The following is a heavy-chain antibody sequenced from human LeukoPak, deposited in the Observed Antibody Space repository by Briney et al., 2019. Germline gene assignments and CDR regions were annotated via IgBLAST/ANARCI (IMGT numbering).Heavy chain of an antibody. J-gene: IGHJ4*02. D-gene: IGHD3-22*01. V-gene: IGHV1-69*13. CDR2: IIPIFGTA. CDR1: GGTFSSYA. Sequence: SVKVSCKASGGTFSSYAISWVRQAPGQGLEWMGGIIPIFGTANYAQKFQGRVTITADESTSTAYMELSSLRSEDTAVYYCAREDDSSGSDDYWGQGTLVTVSS. CDR3: AREDDSSGSDDY.